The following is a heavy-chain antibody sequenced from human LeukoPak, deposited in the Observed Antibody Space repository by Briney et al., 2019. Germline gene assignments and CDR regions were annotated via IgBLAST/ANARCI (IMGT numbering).Heavy chain of an antibody. CDR3: ASFYSGFDYYYYLDV. CDR2: IYYSGST. CDR1: GGSISSYY. V-gene: IGHV4-59*01. D-gene: IGHD2-15*01. J-gene: IGHJ6*03. Sequence: SETLSLTCTVSGGSISSYYWSWIRQPPAKGLERIGYIYYSGSTNYNPSLKSRVTISVDTSKNQFSLKLSSVTAADTAVYYCASFYSGFDYYYYLDVWGKGTTVTVSS.